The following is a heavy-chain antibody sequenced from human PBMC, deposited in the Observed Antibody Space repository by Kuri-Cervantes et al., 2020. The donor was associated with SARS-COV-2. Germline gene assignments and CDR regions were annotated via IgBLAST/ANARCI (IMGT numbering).Heavy chain of an antibody. J-gene: IGHJ5*02. V-gene: IGHV3-66*02. CDR1: GFTVSSNY. Sequence: GGSLRLSCVASGFTVSSNYMTWVRLAPGKGLDWVSILYSGGSAVYADSVKGRFNISRDTSKNTLYLQMKSLRPEDTAVYYCATEGGTYPGWFDPWGQGTLVTVSS. CDR3: ATEGGTYPGWFDP. CDR2: LYSGGSA. D-gene: IGHD1-26*01.